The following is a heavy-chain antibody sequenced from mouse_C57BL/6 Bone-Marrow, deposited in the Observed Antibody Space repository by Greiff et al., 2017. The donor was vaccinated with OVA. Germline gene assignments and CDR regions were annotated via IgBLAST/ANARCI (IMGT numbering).Heavy chain of an antibody. V-gene: IGHV1-54*01. CDR2: INPGSGGT. Sequence: LVESGAELVRPGTSVKVSCKASGYAFTNYLIEWVKQRPGQGLEWIGVINPGSGGTNYNEKFKGKATLTADKSSSTAYMQLSSLTSEDSAVYFCARGDYDVLYAMDYWGQGTSVTVSS. CDR1: GYAFTNYL. D-gene: IGHD2-4*01. CDR3: ARGDYDVLYAMDY. J-gene: IGHJ4*01.